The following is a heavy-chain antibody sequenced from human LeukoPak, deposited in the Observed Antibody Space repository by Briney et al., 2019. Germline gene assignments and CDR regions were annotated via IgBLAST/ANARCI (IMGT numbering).Heavy chain of an antibody. D-gene: IGHD3-16*01. CDR1: GGTFSSYS. Sequence: ASVKLSCKASGGTFSSYSMSWVRQAPGQGLEWMGGIIPIFGTANYAQKFQGRVTITADESTSTAYMELSSLRSEDTAVYYCARGNMGGAFDIWGQGTMVTVSS. V-gene: IGHV1-69*13. CDR3: ARGNMGGAFDI. CDR2: IIPIFGTA. J-gene: IGHJ3*02.